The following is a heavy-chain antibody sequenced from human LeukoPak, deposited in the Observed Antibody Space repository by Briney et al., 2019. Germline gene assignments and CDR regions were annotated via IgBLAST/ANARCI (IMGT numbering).Heavy chain of an antibody. D-gene: IGHD3-3*01. CDR3: ARAGGFFSPFGY. J-gene: IGHJ4*02. Sequence: TLSLTCTVSGGSISSGGYYWSWIRQHPGKGLEWIGYIYYSGSTYYNPSLKSRVTISVDTSKNQFSLKLSSVTAADTAVYYCARAGGFFSPFGYWGQGTLVTDSS. CDR1: GGSISSGGYY. V-gene: IGHV4-31*03. CDR2: IYYSGST.